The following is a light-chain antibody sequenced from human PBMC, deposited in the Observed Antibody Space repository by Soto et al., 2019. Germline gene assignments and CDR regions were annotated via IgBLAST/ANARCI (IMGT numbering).Light chain of an antibody. V-gene: IGLV2-23*01. CDR1: SSTVGGFNV. Sequence: QSALTQPASVSGSPGQSITISCTGTSSTVGGFNVVSWYQQHPGKAHKVIIYEGIKRPSGVSNRFSGSNSGSTASLTSSGLQAEDEADYYCCSYAGATNYVFGTGTKVTVL. CDR2: EGI. CDR3: CSYAGATNYV. J-gene: IGLJ1*01.